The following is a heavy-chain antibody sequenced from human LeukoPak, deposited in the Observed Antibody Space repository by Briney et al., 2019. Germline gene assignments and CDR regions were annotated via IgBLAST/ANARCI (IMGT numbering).Heavy chain of an antibody. CDR1: GYTFTSYG. V-gene: IGHV1-18*01. D-gene: IGHD1-26*01. J-gene: IGHJ5*02. Sequence: DSVKVSCKASGYTFTSYGISWVRQAPGQGLEWMGWISAYNGNTNYAQKLQGRVTMTTDTSTSTAYMELRSLRSDDTAVYYCARDPLVGATRFYNWFDPWGQGTLVTVSS. CDR2: ISAYNGNT. CDR3: ARDPLVGATRFYNWFDP.